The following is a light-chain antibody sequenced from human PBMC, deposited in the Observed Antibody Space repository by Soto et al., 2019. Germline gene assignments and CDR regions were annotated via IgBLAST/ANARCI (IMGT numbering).Light chain of an antibody. J-gene: IGLJ1*01. CDR2: EVS. CDR3: ISYAGSNNYV. CDR1: SSDVGGYSS. Sequence: QSALTQPPSASGSPGQSVTISCTGTSSDVGGYSSVAWFQHHPGKAPKLMIYEVSKRPSGVPDRFSGSKSGNTASLTVSGRQAEDEADYYCISYAGSNNYVFGTGTKLTVL. V-gene: IGLV2-8*01.